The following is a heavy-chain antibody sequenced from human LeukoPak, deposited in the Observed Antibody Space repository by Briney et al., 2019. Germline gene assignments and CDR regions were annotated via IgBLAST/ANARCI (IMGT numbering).Heavy chain of an antibody. Sequence: GGSLCLSCAASGFTFSSYAMSGVRQAPGKGLEGVSAISGSCGSTYYADSVKGRFTISRDNSKNTLHLQMNSLRAEDTAVYYCAKDPRYSSPSLLDYWGQGTLVTVSS. CDR3: AKDPRYSSPSLLDY. D-gene: IGHD6-6*01. CDR1: GFTFSSYA. V-gene: IGHV3-23*01. J-gene: IGHJ4*02. CDR2: ISGSCGST.